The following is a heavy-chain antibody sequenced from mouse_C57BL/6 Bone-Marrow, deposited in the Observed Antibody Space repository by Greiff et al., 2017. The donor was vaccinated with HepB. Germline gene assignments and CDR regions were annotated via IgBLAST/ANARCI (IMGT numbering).Heavy chain of an antibody. J-gene: IGHJ3*01. Sequence: DVKLVESGGGLVKPGGSLKLSCAASGFTFSDYGMHWVRQAPEKGLEWVAYISSGSSTIYYADTVKGRFTISRDNAKNTLFLQMTSLRSEDTAMYYCARDYYGSSYWVAYWGQGTLVTVSA. D-gene: IGHD1-1*01. V-gene: IGHV5-17*01. CDR2: ISSGSSTI. CDR3: ARDYYGSSYWVAY. CDR1: GFTFSDYG.